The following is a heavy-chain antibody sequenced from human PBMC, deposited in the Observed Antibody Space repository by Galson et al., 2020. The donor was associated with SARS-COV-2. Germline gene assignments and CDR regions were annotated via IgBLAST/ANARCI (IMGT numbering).Heavy chain of an antibody. Sequence: SVKVSCKASGGTFSSYAISWVRQAPGQGLEWMGGIIPILGIANYAQKFQVRVTITADKSTSTAYMELSSLRSEDTAVYYCARGYGTLRFLEGLAPYYYMDVWGKGTTVTVSS. CDR2: IIPILGIA. CDR1: GGTFSSYA. J-gene: IGHJ6*03. CDR3: ARGYGTLRFLEGLAPYYYMDV. V-gene: IGHV1-69*10. D-gene: IGHD3-3*01.